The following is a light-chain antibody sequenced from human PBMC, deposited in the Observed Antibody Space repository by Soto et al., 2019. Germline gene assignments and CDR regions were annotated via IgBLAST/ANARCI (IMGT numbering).Light chain of an antibody. Sequence: EIALTQSPGTLSLSPGERATLSCRASQSVTSNYLSWYQQKPGQAPRLLMFGSSIRDTGIPDRFSGSGSGTDFTLTISRLEPEDFAVFYFNQYGSXPGTFGQGTKV. CDR1: QSVTSNY. CDR2: GSS. J-gene: IGKJ1*01. V-gene: IGKV3-20*01. CDR3: NQYGSXPGT.